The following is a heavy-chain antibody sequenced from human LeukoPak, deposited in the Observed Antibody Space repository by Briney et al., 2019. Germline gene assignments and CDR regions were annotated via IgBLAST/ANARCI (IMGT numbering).Heavy chain of an antibody. D-gene: IGHD7-27*01. V-gene: IGHV1-18*01. Sequence: ASVKVSCKASGYTFTSYGISWVRQAPGQGLEWMGWISAYNGNTNYAQKLQGRVTMTRDTSTSTAYMDLSRLTSDDTAVYYCARDLAAGEHFYFDLWGRGALVTVSS. CDR1: GYTFTSYG. J-gene: IGHJ2*01. CDR3: ARDLAAGEHFYFDL. CDR2: ISAYNGNT.